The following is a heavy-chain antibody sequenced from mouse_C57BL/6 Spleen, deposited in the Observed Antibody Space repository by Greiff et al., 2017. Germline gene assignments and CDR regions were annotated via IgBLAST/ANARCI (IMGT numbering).Heavy chain of an antibody. CDR3: TFYDYGYAMDY. CDR1: GFNIKAYY. V-gene: IGHV14-1*01. CDR2: IDPEDGDT. Sequence: VQLQQSGAELVRPGASVKLSCTASGFNIKAYYMHWVKQRPEQGLEWIGRIDPEDGDTEYAPKFQGKATMTADTSSNTAYLQLSSLTSEDTAVYYCTFYDYGYAMDYWGQGTSVTVSS. D-gene: IGHD2-4*01. J-gene: IGHJ4*01.